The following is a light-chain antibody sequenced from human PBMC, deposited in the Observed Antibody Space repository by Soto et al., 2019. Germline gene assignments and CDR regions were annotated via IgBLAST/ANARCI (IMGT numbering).Light chain of an antibody. Sequence: DIQLTQSPSFLSASVGDRVTITCRASQGISSFLAWYQQKPWKAPNLLISGAFNLRTGIPSRFSGGGSGREFTLTISSLQPEDFATYYCQHLNTYPLTFGGGTKLEI. J-gene: IGKJ4*01. CDR3: QHLNTYPLT. CDR2: GAF. V-gene: IGKV1-9*01. CDR1: QGISSF.